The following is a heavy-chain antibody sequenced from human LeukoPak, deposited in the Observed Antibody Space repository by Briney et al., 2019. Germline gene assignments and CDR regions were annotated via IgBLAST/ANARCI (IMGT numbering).Heavy chain of an antibody. D-gene: IGHD3-16*01. Sequence: SETLSLTCTVSGDSMSSDCWSWIRLPPGKGLEWIGYICYSGSTNYNPSLKSRVTISVDTSKKQFSLKLSSATAADTAVYYCARVLDLSKRGLDAFDIWGQGTMVTVSS. CDR3: ARVLDLSKRGLDAFDI. CDR2: ICYSGST. J-gene: IGHJ3*02. CDR1: GDSMSSDC. V-gene: IGHV4-59*01.